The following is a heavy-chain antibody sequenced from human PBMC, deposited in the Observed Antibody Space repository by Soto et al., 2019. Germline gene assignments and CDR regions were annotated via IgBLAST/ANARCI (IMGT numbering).Heavy chain of an antibody. CDR1: GFTFSSYS. V-gene: IGHV3-21*01. D-gene: IGHD3-3*01. Sequence: GGSLRLSCAASGFTFSSYSMNWVRQAPGKGLEWVSSISSSSSYIYYADSVKGRFTISRDNAKNSLYLQMNSLRAEDTAVYYCARISYYDFWSGRDYYMHVWGKGTTVTVS. CDR2: ISSSSSYI. J-gene: IGHJ6*03. CDR3: ARISYYDFWSGRDYYMHV.